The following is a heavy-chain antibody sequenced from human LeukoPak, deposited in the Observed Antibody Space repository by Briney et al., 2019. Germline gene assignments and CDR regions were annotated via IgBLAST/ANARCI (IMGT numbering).Heavy chain of an antibody. CDR1: GGSISGSIHY. CDR2: INSSGST. J-gene: IGHJ4*02. V-gene: IGHV4-39*07. Sequence: PSETLSLTCTVSGGSISGSIHYYDWIRQPPGKGLEWIGDINSSGSTDYNPSLKSRVTISVDTSKNQFSLKLSSVTAADTAVYYCARAPSSGWRYYFDYWGQGTLVTVSS. D-gene: IGHD6-19*01. CDR3: ARAPSSGWRYYFDY.